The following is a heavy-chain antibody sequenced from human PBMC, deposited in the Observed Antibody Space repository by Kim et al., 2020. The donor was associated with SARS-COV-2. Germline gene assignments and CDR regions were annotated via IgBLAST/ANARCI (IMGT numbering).Heavy chain of an antibody. D-gene: IGHD3-10*01. CDR2: T. V-gene: IGHV5-51*01. J-gene: IGHJ4*02. Sequence: TRYSPSLQDQVTSTADKAISSAYLQWSSLKASDTAMYYCARRGDGLQLDYWGQGTLVTVSS. CDR3: ARRGDGLQLDY.